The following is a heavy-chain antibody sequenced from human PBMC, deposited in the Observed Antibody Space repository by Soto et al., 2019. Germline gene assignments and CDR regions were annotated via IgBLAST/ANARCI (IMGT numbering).Heavy chain of an antibody. V-gene: IGHV1-18*01. J-gene: IGHJ6*02. Sequence: QVQLAQSVNEVKKPGASVRVSCKAAGYTFIRYGIAWVQQAPGQGLEWMGWISPYNDYTVYAQKFQGRVSMTADTSTRTVYMNLRGLKSDDTAVYYCARGGYYDNSWGKLSHYGLDVWGQGTSVSVSS. CDR1: GYTFIRYG. CDR3: ARGGYYDNSWGKLSHYGLDV. CDR2: ISPYNDYT. D-gene: IGHD3-16*01.